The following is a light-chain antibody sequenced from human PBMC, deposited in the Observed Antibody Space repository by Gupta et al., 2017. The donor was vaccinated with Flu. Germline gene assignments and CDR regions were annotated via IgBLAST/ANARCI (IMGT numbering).Light chain of an antibody. CDR3: QQDNSYPWT. J-gene: IGKJ1*01. CDR1: QSIGAW. V-gene: IGKV1-5*03. CDR2: RAS. Sequence: DIQMTQSPSTLSAFIGDRVTMTCRAGQSIGAWLAWYQLRPGKAPKLLIYRASNLQGGVPSRFTGSGSGTXFTLTIXSLQPDDVATYYCQQDNSYPWTFGXGTKVEIK.